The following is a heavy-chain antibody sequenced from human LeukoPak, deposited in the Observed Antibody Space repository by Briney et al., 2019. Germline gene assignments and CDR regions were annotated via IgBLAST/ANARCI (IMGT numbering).Heavy chain of an antibody. Sequence: ASVKVSCKASGYIFPHFGITLVRQAPGQGLEWMGWISPYSGDTSYAQNFQGRVTMTRDTSTTTGYMELTSLTSDDTAVYYCARGNVGATKGLDYWGQGTLVTVSS. D-gene: IGHD1-26*01. CDR1: GYIFPHFG. V-gene: IGHV1-18*01. J-gene: IGHJ4*02. CDR2: ISPYSGDT. CDR3: ARGNVGATKGLDY.